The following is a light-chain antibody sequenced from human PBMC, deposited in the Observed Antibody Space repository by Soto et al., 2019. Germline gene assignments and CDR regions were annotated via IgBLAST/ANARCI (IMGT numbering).Light chain of an antibody. CDR2: SND. J-gene: IGLJ1*01. Sequence: QTLLTQPPSASGTPGQRVTVSCSGSISNIASNTVNWYQQLPGTAPKLLIYSNDQRPSGVPDRFSASKYGTSASLAISGLQSEDEADYYCASWDDSLNGHVFGTGTKVTVL. V-gene: IGLV1-44*01. CDR1: ISNIASNT. CDR3: ASWDDSLNGHV.